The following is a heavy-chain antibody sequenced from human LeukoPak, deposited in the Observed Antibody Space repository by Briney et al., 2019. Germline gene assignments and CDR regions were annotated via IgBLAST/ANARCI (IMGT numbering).Heavy chain of an antibody. CDR2: ISGSGSHA. J-gene: IGHJ5*02. D-gene: IGHD1-1*01. CDR3: GSGPVGTTVP. CDR1: GFTFSSSA. V-gene: IGHV3-23*01. Sequence: GGSLRLSCAASGFTFSSSAMGWTRQAPGQGLEWVSAISGSGSHANYAESVKGRFTISRDNSKNTLYLQMHSLIAADTAVYYCGSGPVGTTVPWGQGTLVTVSS.